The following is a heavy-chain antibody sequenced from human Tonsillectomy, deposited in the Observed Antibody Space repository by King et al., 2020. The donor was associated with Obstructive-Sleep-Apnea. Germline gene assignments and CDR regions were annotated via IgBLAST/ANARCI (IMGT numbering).Heavy chain of an antibody. Sequence: VQLVESGGGLVQPGGSLRLSCAASGFPFSNYAMSWVRQAPGKGLEWVSAITRSGDKTYYAGSVKGRFTISRDTSRNTLYLQMNRRRDDDTALYYCVKDWGSEDERIGYWGRGTLVSVSS. CDR3: VKDWGSEDERIGY. V-gene: IGHV3-23*04. J-gene: IGHJ4*02. D-gene: IGHD7-27*01. CDR2: ITRSGDKT. CDR1: GFPFSNYA.